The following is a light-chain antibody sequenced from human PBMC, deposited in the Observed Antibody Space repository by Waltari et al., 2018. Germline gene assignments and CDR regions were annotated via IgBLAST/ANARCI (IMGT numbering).Light chain of an antibody. J-gene: IGLJ3*02. CDR3: QSYDSSNHGV. CDR2: ADN. Sequence: NFMLTQPHSVSESPGKTVPISCTRSIGRIASNYVQWNQHRPGSSPTTVIYADNQSPAGVPDRFSGSIDSSSNSAALTISGLKTEDEADYYCQSYDSSNHGVFGGGTKLTVL. V-gene: IGLV6-57*01. CDR1: IGRIASNY.